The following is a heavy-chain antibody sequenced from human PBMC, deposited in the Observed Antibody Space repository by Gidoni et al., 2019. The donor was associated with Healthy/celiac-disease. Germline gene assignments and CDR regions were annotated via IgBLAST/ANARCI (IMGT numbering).Heavy chain of an antibody. CDR1: GFTFSSYG. J-gene: IGHJ6*02. Sequence: QVQLVESGGGVVQPGRSLRLSCAAPGFTFSSYGMPWVRQAPGKGLEWVAVISYDGSNKDYADSVKGRFTISRDNSKNTLYLQMNSLRAEDTAVYYCAKGGEYCSGGSCYDYYGMDVWGQGTTVTVSS. CDR3: AKGGEYCSGGSCYDYYGMDV. D-gene: IGHD2-15*01. CDR2: ISYDGSNK. V-gene: IGHV3-30*18.